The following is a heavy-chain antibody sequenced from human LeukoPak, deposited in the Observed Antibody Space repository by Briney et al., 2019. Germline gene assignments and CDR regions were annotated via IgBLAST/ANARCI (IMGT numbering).Heavy chain of an antibody. CDR1: GASISGSTYY. V-gene: IGHV4-39*01. Sequence: SETLSLTCTVSGASISGSTYYWGWVRRPPGKGLEWIGSIYYSGSAYYNPSLKSRGTISVDTSKNQFSLKLNSVTAADTAVYCCARHRGLGSFEFDNWGQGTLVTVSS. CDR2: IYYSGSA. CDR3: ARHRGLGSFEFDN. J-gene: IGHJ4*02. D-gene: IGHD1-26*01.